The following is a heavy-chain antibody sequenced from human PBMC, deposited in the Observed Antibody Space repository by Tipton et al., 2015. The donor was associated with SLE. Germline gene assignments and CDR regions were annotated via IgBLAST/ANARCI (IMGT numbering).Heavy chain of an antibody. CDR3: AREELTGGYYYMDV. J-gene: IGHJ6*03. CDR1: GGSISSGGYS. D-gene: IGHD7-27*01. CDR2: IYHSGST. V-gene: IGHV4-30-2*01. Sequence: TLSLTCAVSGGSISSGGYSRSWIRQPPGKGLEWIGYIYHSGSTYYNPSLKSRVTISVDRSKNQFSLKLSSVTAVDTAVYYCAREELTGGYYYMDVWGKGTTVTVSS.